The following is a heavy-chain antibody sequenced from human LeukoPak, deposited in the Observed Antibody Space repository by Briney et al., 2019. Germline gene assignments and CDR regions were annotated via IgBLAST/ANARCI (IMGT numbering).Heavy chain of an antibody. CDR1: GVSMSSGAFY. Sequence: TSETLSLTCTVSGVSMSSGAFYWSWIRQHPGKGLEWIGNTYYSGSTYYNPSLKSRVTISVDRSKNQFSLKLTSVTAADTAVYYCARAFPFDDYGDPDAFDIWGQGTMVTVSS. D-gene: IGHD4-17*01. CDR2: TYYSGST. J-gene: IGHJ3*02. CDR3: ARAFPFDDYGDPDAFDI. V-gene: IGHV4-30-4*08.